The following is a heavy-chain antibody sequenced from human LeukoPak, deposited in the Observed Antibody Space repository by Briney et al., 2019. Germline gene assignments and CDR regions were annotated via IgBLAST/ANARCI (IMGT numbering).Heavy chain of an antibody. CDR3: ARDRPYGGVGDFDY. CDR1: GFTVSGNY. Sequence: GGSLRLSYAVFGFTVSGNYMSWVRQAPRKGLEWVSAIYTDGNTHYAGSVKGRFTISRDSFKNTLYLQMNSLRAEDTAVYYCARDRPYGGVGDFDYWGQGTLVTVSS. CDR2: IYTDGNT. D-gene: IGHD3-16*01. V-gene: IGHV3-66*01. J-gene: IGHJ4*02.